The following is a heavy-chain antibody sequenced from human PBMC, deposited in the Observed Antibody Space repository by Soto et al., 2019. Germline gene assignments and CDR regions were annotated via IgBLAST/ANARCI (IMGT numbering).Heavy chain of an antibody. J-gene: IGHJ6*02. Sequence: QVQLVQSGAEVKNPGSSVKVSCKTSGFTFNVFGIHWVRQAPGQGLEWMGGLIPIYDAPYYAQKFQGRITITADKSTATVHLELSSLTSDDTAVYFCATVRDPHLDHDGLDVCGQGTTVTVS. D-gene: IGHD3-3*01. CDR3: ATVRDPHLDHDGLDV. CDR2: LIPIYDAP. V-gene: IGHV1-69*06. CDR1: GFTFNVFG.